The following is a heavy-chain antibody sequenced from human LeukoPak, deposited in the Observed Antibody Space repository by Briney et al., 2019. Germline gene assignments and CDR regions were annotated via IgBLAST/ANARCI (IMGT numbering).Heavy chain of an antibody. J-gene: IGHJ4*02. V-gene: IGHV4-39*01. CDR3: ARHKTVVTPVNY. CDR2: IYYSGST. Sequence: SETLSLTCTVSGGSISSSSYYWGWIRQPPGKGLEWIGSIYYSGSTYYNPSLKSRVTISVDTSKNQFSLKLSSVTAADTAVYYCARHKTVVTPVNYWGQGTLVTVSS. D-gene: IGHD4-23*01. CDR1: GGSISSSSYY.